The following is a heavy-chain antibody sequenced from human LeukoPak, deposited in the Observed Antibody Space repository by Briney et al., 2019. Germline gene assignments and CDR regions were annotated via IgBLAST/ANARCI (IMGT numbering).Heavy chain of an antibody. V-gene: IGHV4-39*01. CDR2: IYYSGST. J-gene: IGHJ5*02. Sequence: SETLSLTCTVSGGSISSTSYFWGWIRQPPGKGLEWIGIIYYSGSTSYNPSLKSRVTISLHTSKNQFSLKLSSVTAADTAVYYCATAGHYYGSGCYYGYNWFDPWGQGTLVTVSS. CDR3: ATAGHYYGSGCYYGYNWFDP. D-gene: IGHD3-10*01. CDR1: GGSISSTSYF.